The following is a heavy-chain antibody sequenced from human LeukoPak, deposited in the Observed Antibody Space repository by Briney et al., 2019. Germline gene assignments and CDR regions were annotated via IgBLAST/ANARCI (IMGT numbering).Heavy chain of an antibody. J-gene: IGHJ3*02. V-gene: IGHV1-69*06. CDR2: IIPIFGTA. Sequence: GASVKVSCKASGGTFSSYAISWVRQAPGQGLEWMGGIIPIFGTANYAQKFQDRVTITADKSTSTAYMELSSLRSEDTAVYYCAREEVVGATWNAFDIWGQGTMVTVSS. CDR1: GGTFSSYA. CDR3: AREEVVGATWNAFDI. D-gene: IGHD1-26*01.